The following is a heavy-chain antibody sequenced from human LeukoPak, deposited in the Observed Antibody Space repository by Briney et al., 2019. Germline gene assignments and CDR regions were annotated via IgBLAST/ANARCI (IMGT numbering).Heavy chain of an antibody. D-gene: IGHD3-10*01. Sequence: GESLKISCKGSGYSFTNYWIGWVRQMPGKGVEWMGIIYPGDSDTRYSPSFQGQVTISADKSISTAYLQWSSLKASDTAMYYCARSAKMYGSGSYYNYFDYWGQGTLVTVSS. CDR3: ARSAKMYGSGSYYNYFDY. CDR2: IYPGDSDT. J-gene: IGHJ4*02. CDR1: GYSFTNYW. V-gene: IGHV5-51*01.